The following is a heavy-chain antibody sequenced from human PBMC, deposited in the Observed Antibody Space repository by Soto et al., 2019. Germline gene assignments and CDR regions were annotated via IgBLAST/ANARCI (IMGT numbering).Heavy chain of an antibody. V-gene: IGHV4-4*02. CDR1: GGSISSSNW. D-gene: IGHD6-13*01. CDR2: NYHSGST. CDR3: AGGDRSSWFYYGMDV. Sequence: QVQLQESGPGLVKPSGTLSLTCAVSGGSISSSNWWSWVRQPPGKGLEWIGENYHSGSTNYNPSLKNRVTISVDKSKSQFSLNLSSVTAADTAVYYCAGGDRSSWFYYGMDVWGQGTTVPVSS. J-gene: IGHJ6*02.